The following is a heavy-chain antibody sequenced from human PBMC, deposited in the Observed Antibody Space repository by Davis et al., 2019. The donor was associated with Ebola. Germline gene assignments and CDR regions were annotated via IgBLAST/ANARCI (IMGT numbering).Heavy chain of an antibody. J-gene: IGHJ6*03. CDR2: ISGSGGST. Sequence: GGSLRLSCAASGFTFISYAMSWVRQAPGKGLEWVSAISGSGGSTYYADSVKGRFTISRDNSKNTLYLQMNSLRAEDTAIYYCAKDPPPTETWYYYYMDVWGKGTAVTVSS. V-gene: IGHV3-23*01. CDR1: GFTFISYA. CDR3: AKDPPPTETWYYYYMDV. D-gene: IGHD4-17*01.